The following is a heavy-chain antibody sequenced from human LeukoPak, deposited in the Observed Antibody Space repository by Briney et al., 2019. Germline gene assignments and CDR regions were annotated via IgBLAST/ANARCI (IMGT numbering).Heavy chain of an antibody. D-gene: IGHD3-16*01. V-gene: IGHV4-59*02. CDR2: IYHTGHT. CDR3: ARHRFGHLFDT. CDR1: GDSVSSYY. J-gene: IGHJ4*02. Sequence: SETLSLTCTVSGDSVSSYYWSWIRQPPGKGLEWIGYIYHTGHTEYNPSLKTRVSISLDTSKSQFSPKLSSVTAADTAVYYCARHRFGHLFDTWGQGTLVTVSS.